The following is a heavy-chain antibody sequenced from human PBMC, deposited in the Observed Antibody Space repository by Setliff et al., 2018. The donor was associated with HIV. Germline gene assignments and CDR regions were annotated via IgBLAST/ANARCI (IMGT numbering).Heavy chain of an antibody. D-gene: IGHD1-1*01. V-gene: IGHV1-2*02. J-gene: IGHJ4*01. Sequence: GASVKVSCKASGYTFTGYYIHLVRQAPGQGLEWMGWINPSNAGTKYAQKFQDRVTMIRDTSITTAYMALSRLTSDDTAVYFCARGINWFAPFDYWGQGTLVTSPQ. CDR3: ARGINWFAPFDY. CDR1: GYTFTGYY. CDR2: INPSNAGT.